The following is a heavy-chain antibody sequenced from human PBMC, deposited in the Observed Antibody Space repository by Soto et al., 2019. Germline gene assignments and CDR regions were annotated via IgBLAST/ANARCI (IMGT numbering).Heavy chain of an antibody. J-gene: IGHJ6*02. Sequence: SETLSLTCAVYGGSFSGYYWSWIRQPPGKGLEWIGEINHSGSTNYNPSLKSRVTISVDTSASTAYMELSSLRSEDTAVYYCARDPARYFDWLLFYGMDVWGQGTTVTDSS. D-gene: IGHD3-9*01. CDR1: GGSFSGYY. CDR2: INHSGST. V-gene: IGHV4-34*01. CDR3: ARDPARYFDWLLFYGMDV.